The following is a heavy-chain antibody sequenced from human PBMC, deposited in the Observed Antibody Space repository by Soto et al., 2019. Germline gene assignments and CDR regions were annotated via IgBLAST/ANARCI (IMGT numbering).Heavy chain of an antibody. Sequence: EVQLLESGGGLVQPGGSLRLSCAASGFTFSSYAMSWVRQAPGKGLEWVSAISGSGGSTYYADSVKGRFTISRDNYKNTLYLQMNSLRAEDTAVYYCAKDRRYCSGGSCYPEYFQHWGQGTLVTVSS. CDR2: ISGSGGST. V-gene: IGHV3-23*01. CDR1: GFTFSSYA. CDR3: AKDRRYCSGGSCYPEYFQH. J-gene: IGHJ1*01. D-gene: IGHD2-15*01.